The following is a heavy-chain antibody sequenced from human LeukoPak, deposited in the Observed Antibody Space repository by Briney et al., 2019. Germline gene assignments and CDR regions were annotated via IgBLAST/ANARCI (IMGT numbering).Heavy chain of an antibody. CDR1: GFTFSSYG. CDR3: ARSPHGDIAMGPFDY. J-gene: IGHJ4*02. D-gene: IGHD5-18*01. CDR2: IWYDGSNK. V-gene: IGHV3-33*01. Sequence: GGSLRLSCAASGFTFSSYGMHWVRQAPGKGLEWVAVIWYDGSNKYCADSVKGRFTISRDNSKNTVYLQMNSLRAEDTAVYYCARSPHGDIAMGPFDYWGQGTLVTVSS.